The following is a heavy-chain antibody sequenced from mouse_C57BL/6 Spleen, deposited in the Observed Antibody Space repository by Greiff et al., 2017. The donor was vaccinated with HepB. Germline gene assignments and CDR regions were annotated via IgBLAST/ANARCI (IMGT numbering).Heavy chain of an antibody. J-gene: IGHJ3*01. CDR1: GYTFTSYW. CDR3: ARSGTGGFAY. CDR2: IDPSDSYT. D-gene: IGHD4-1*01. Sequence: QVQLQQPGAELVMPGASVKLSCKASGYTFTSYWMHWVKQRPGQGLEWIGEIDPSDSYTNYNQKFKGKSTLTVDKSSSTAYLQLSSLTSEASSVYFCARSGTGGFAYWGQGTLVTVSA. V-gene: IGHV1-69*01.